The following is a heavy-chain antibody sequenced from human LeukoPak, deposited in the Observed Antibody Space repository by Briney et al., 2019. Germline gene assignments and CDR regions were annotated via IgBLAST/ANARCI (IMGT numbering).Heavy chain of an antibody. Sequence: GESLKISCKGSGYSFPTYWIGWVRPLPGKGLEWMGIIYLGDSETRYSPSFQGRVTVSADKSISAAYLQWSSLKASDTAMYYCARRYSSVWSDAFDIWGQGTMVTVSS. CDR3: ARRYSSVWSDAFDI. V-gene: IGHV5-51*01. J-gene: IGHJ3*02. CDR1: GYSFPTYW. CDR2: IYLGDSET. D-gene: IGHD6-19*01.